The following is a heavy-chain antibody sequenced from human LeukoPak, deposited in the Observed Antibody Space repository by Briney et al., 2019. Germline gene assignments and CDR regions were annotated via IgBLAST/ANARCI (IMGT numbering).Heavy chain of an antibody. V-gene: IGHV4-61*01. CDR1: GVSVSSGSYY. J-gene: IGHJ4*02. D-gene: IGHD5-18*01. Sequence: SETLSLTCTVSGVSVSSGSYYWSWIRQPPGKGLEWIGYIYYSGSTNYNPSLKSRVTISVDTSKNQFSLKLSSVTAADTAVYYCARLNVDTAMVYIDYWGQGTLVTVSS. CDR3: ARLNVDTAMVYIDY. CDR2: IYYSGST.